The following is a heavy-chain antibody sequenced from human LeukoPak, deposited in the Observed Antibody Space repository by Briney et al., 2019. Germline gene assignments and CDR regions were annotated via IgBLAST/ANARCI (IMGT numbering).Heavy chain of an antibody. Sequence: GGSLRLSCAASGFTFTSYAMSWDRQAPGKGPEWVSGISGSGGSTYYVDSVKGRFTISRDNSKNTVYLQMNSLRAEDTAIYYCAKGGVRPVTTGDYWGQGTLVTVSS. CDR3: AKGGVRPVTTGDY. J-gene: IGHJ4*02. CDR2: ISGSGGST. CDR1: GFTFTSYA. D-gene: IGHD4-17*01. V-gene: IGHV3-23*01.